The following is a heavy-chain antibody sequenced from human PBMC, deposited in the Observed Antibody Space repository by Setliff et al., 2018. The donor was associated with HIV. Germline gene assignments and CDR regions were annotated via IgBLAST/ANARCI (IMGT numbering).Heavy chain of an antibody. CDR2: MFRTGTS. Sequence: SETLSLTCAVSGYSIRSGYYWGWIRQSPGKGLEWIGTMFRTGTSYYNPALTSRVTISQDTSKNQFSLELTSVTAADTAVYYCATVDGTRYLDYWGQGKLVTVSS. CDR1: GYSIRSGYY. CDR3: ATVDGTRYLDY. V-gene: IGHV4-38-2*01. D-gene: IGHD1-1*01. J-gene: IGHJ4*02.